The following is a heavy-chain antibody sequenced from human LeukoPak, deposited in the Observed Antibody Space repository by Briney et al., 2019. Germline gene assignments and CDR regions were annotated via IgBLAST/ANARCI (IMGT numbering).Heavy chain of an antibody. D-gene: IGHD6-19*01. CDR1: GYTFTSXY. Sequence: GASVKVSCKASGYTFTSXYMHWVRQAPGQGXXXXXXXXXXXXXTXYXQXXQXXXXXTRXXSTSTVYMELSSLRSEDTAVYYCARDNPXSSXWYGTLYYYYGMDVWGQGTTVTVSS. J-gene: IGHJ6*02. CDR2: XXXXXXXT. V-gene: IGHV1-46*01. CDR3: ARDNPXSSXWYGTLYYYYGMDV.